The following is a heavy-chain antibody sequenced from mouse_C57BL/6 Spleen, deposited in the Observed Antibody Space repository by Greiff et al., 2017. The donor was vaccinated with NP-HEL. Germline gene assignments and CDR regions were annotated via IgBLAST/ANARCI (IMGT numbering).Heavy chain of an antibody. D-gene: IGHD1-1*01. CDR3: ARRGYGSSLFAY. CDR2: IDPSDSYT. J-gene: IGHJ3*01. CDR1: GYTFTSYW. Sequence: VQLQQPGAELVKPGASVKLSCKASGYTFTSYWMQWVKQRPGQGLEWIGEIDPSDSYTNYNQKFKGKATLTVDTSSSTAYMQLSSLTSEDSAVYYCARRGYGSSLFAYWGQGTLVTVSA. V-gene: IGHV1-50*01.